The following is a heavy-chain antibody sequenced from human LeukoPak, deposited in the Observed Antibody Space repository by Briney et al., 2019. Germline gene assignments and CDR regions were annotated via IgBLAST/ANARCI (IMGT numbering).Heavy chain of an antibody. V-gene: IGHV3-30*18. CDR3: AKDSKVAAAGYFFDY. CDR2: IATDGRDK. CDR1: GFTVSSNY. D-gene: IGHD6-13*01. J-gene: IGHJ4*02. Sequence: GGSLRLSCAASGFTVSSNYMSWVRQAPGKGLEGVAVIATDGRDKKYADSVKGRFTISRDNSKNTLYLEMNSLRPEDTAVYHCAKDSKVAAAGYFFDYWGQGTLVTVSS.